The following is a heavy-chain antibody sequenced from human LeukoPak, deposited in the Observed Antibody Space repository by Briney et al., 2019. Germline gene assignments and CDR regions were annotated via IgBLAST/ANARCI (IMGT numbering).Heavy chain of an antibody. V-gene: IGHV4-59*01. D-gene: IGHD2-15*01. CDR1: GGSISSYY. J-gene: IGHJ3*02. CDR2: IYYSGST. CDR3: ARSDTCCPPNTFDAFDI. Sequence: SETLSLTCTVSGGSISSYYWSWIRQPPGKGLEWIGYIYYSGSTNYNPSLKSRVTISVDTSKNQFSLKLSSVTAADTAVYYCARSDTCCPPNTFDAFDIWGQGTMVTVSS.